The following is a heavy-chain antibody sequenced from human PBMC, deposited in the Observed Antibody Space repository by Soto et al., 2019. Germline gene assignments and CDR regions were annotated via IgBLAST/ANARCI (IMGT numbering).Heavy chain of an antibody. CDR2: INHSGST. CDR1: GGSFSGYY. D-gene: IGHD2-15*01. CDR3: ARASGGYCSGGSCYSRVRWFDP. V-gene: IGHV4-34*01. J-gene: IGHJ5*02. Sequence: PSETLSLTCAVYGGSFSGYYCSWIRQPPGQGLEWIGEINHSGSTNYNPSLKSRVTISVDTSKNQFSLKLSSVTAADTAVYYCARASGGYCSGGSCYSRVRWFDPWGQGTLVTVSS.